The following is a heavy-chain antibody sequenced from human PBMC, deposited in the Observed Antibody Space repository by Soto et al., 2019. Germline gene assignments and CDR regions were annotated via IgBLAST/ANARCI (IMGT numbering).Heavy chain of an antibody. J-gene: IGHJ4*02. CDR3: TTVAHDFWSGSRRYYFDY. D-gene: IGHD3-3*01. V-gene: IGHV3-15*07. CDR2: IKSKTDGGTT. Sequence: GGSLRLSCAASGFTFSNAWMNWVRQAPGKGLEWVGRIKSKTDGGTTDYAAPVKGRFTISRDDSKNTLYLQMNSLKTEDTAVYYCTTVAHDFWSGSRRYYFDYWGQGTLVTVSS. CDR1: GFTFSNAW.